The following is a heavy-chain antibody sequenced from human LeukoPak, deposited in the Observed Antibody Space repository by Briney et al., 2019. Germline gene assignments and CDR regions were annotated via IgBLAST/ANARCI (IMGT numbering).Heavy chain of an antibody. D-gene: IGHD2-2*01. J-gene: IGHJ3*02. V-gene: IGHV5-51*01. Sequence: GESLKISCKGSGYMFTTSWIAWVRQMPGKGLEWMGIIYPGDSDTRYSPSFQGQVTISADKSISTAYLQWSSLKASDTAVYYCARGGSCTSTSCDGAFDIWGQGTRVAV. CDR3: ARGGSCTSTSCDGAFDI. CDR2: IYPGDSDT. CDR1: GYMFTTSW.